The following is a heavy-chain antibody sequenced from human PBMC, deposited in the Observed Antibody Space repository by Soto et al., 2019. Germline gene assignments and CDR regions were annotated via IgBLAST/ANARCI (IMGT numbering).Heavy chain of an antibody. CDR2: IYYSGST. CDR3: ARVHSSGWYAGY. V-gene: IGHV4-39*07. Sequence: SETLSLTCTVSGGSISSSSYYWGWIRQPPGKGLEWIGDIYYSGSTYYNPSLKSRVTISVDRSKNQFSLKLSSVTAADTAVYYSARVHSSGWYAGYWGRGTLVTVSS. J-gene: IGHJ4*02. CDR1: GGSISSSSYY. D-gene: IGHD6-19*01.